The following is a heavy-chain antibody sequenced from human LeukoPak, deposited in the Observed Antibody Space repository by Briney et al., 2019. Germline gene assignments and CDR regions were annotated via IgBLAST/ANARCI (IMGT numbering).Heavy chain of an antibody. CDR3: ARRTYMDV. Sequence: PSETPSLTCAVYGGSFSGYYWSWIRQPPGKGLEWIGEINHSGSTNYNPSLKSRVTISVDTSKNQFSLKLSSVTAADTAVYYCARRTYMDVWGKGTTVTISS. CDR1: GGSFSGYY. J-gene: IGHJ6*03. CDR2: INHSGST. V-gene: IGHV4-34*01.